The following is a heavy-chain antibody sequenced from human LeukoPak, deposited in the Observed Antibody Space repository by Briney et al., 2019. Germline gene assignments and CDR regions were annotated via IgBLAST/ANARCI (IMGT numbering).Heavy chain of an antibody. CDR1: GFTFSSYS. D-gene: IGHD1-1*01. Sequence: GGSLRLSCAASGFTFSSYSMHWVRQAPGKGLEYVSAICSNVGITYYANSVKGRFTLSRDSSKNKVYLPMNSLRAEDTAVYFCAKEYGYDYNYFYSMDVWGKGTTVTISS. CDR3: AKEYGYDYNYFYSMDV. CDR2: ICSNVGIT. V-gene: IGHV3-64*01. J-gene: IGHJ6*03.